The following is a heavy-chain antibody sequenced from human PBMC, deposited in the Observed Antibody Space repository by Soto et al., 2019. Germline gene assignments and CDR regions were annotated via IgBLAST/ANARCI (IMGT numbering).Heavy chain of an antibody. J-gene: IGHJ4*02. Sequence: EVQLEQSGAEVKKPGESLKISCKASGYTFTSYWITWVRQMPGKGLEWMGRIDPSDSYINYSPSFQGHVIISADKSIATDSLDWTSGKASDTTMYNCARDEASAGKFGGEGALAIVSS. CDR2: IDPSDSYI. V-gene: IGHV5-10-1*03. CDR3: ARDEASAGKF. D-gene: IGHD6-13*01. CDR1: GYTFTSYW.